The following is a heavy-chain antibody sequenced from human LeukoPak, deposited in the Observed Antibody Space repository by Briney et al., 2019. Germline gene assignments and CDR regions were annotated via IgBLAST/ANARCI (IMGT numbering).Heavy chain of an antibody. CDR3: AHSYYYVSGSYYLFGY. CDR2: IYWNDDK. D-gene: IGHD3-10*01. J-gene: IGHJ4*02. CDR1: GFSLSTSGVG. Sequence: SGPTLVKPTQTLTLTCTFSGFSLSTSGVGVGWIRQPPGKALECLALIYWNDDKRYSPSLKSRLTITKDTSKNQVVLTMTNMDPVDAATYYCAHSYYYVSGSYYLFGYWGQGTLVTVSS. V-gene: IGHV2-5*01.